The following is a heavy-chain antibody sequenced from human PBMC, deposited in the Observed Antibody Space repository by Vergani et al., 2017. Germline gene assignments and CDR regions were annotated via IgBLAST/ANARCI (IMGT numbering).Heavy chain of an antibody. D-gene: IGHD3-10*01. Sequence: QVQLQESGPGLVKPSETLSLTCAVSGYSISSGYYWGWIRQPPGKGLEWIGSIYHSGSTYYNPSLKSRVTISVDTSKNQFSLKLSSVTAAETAVYYCARTTYGSGSYYGVAWGQGTLVTVSS. CDR2: IYHSGST. J-gene: IGHJ5*02. CDR3: ARTTYGSGSYYGVA. CDR1: GYSISSGYY. V-gene: IGHV4-38-2*01.